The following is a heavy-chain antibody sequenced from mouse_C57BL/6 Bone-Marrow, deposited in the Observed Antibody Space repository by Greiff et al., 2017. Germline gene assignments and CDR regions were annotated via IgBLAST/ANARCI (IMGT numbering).Heavy chain of an antibody. J-gene: IGHJ3*01. CDR1: GFTFSSYA. Sequence: EVQRVESGGGLVKPGGSLKLSCAASGFTFSSYAMSWVRQTPEKRLEWVATISDGGSYTYYPDNVKGRFTISRDNAKNNLYLQMSHLKSEDTAMYYCARDDLSPWFAYWGQGTLVTVSA. CDR3: ARDDLSPWFAY. D-gene: IGHD5-1*01. V-gene: IGHV5-4*01. CDR2: ISDGGSYT.